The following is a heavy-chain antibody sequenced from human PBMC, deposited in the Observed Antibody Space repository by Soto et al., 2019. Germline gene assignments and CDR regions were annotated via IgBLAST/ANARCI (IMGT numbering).Heavy chain of an antibody. CDR3: ARDRVYYVSSGYSDY. CDR2: ISAYNGNT. D-gene: IGHD3-22*01. Sequence: QVQLVQSGAEVKKPGASVKVSCKASGYTFTSYGISWVRQAPGQGLEWMGWISAYNGNTNYAQKLQGRVTMTTDTSTSKAYMELRSLRSDDTAVYYCARDRVYYVSSGYSDYWGQGTLVTVSS. V-gene: IGHV1-18*01. CDR1: GYTFTSYG. J-gene: IGHJ4*02.